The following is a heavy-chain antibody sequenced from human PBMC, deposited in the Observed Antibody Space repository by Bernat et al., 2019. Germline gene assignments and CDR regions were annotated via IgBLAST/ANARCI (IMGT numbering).Heavy chain of an antibody. D-gene: IGHD6-19*01. CDR3: TRVGIAVAGTFQEHWDFDL. V-gene: IGHV3-15*07. CDR1: GFTFSNAW. Sequence: EVQLVESGGGLVKPGGSLRLSCGVSGFTFSNAWMNWVRQAPGKGLEWVGRIKRKTDGGTTDYAAPVKGRFTRARDDSRNTLYLQMNSVKTEDTGVYYCTRVGIAVAGTFQEHWDFDLWGRSTLVTVSS. J-gene: IGHJ2*01. CDR2: IKRKTDGGTT.